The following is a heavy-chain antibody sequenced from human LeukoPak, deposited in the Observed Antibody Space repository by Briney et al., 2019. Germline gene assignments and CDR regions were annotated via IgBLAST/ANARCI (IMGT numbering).Heavy chain of an antibody. D-gene: IGHD3-9*01. CDR2: IYPGDSDT. CDR1: GYSFTSYW. CDR3: ARGPLTGYYSMYYFDY. Sequence: GESLKISCKGSGYSFTSYWIGWVLQMPGKGLEWMGIIYPGDSDTRYSPSFQGQVTISADKSISTAYLQWSSLKASDTAMYYCARGPLTGYYSMYYFDYWGQGTLVTVSS. J-gene: IGHJ4*02. V-gene: IGHV5-51*01.